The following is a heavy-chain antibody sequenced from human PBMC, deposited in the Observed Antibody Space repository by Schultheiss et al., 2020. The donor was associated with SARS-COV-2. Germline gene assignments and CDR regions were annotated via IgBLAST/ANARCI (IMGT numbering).Heavy chain of an antibody. J-gene: IGHJ5*02. D-gene: IGHD3-22*01. CDR3: ARHAIVVVMGWFDP. CDR2: IYYSGST. V-gene: IGHV4-59*05. CDR1: GGSISSYC. Sequence: SETLSLTCTVSGGSISSYCWSWIRQPPGKGLEWIGSIYYSGSTYYNPSLKSRVTISVDTSKNQFSLKLSSVTAADTAVYYCARHAIVVVMGWFDPWGQGTLVTVSS.